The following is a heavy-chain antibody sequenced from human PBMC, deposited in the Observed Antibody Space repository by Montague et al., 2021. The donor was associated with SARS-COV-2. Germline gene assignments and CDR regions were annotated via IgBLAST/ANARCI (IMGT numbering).Heavy chain of an antibody. CDR2: IYTSGRT. Sequence: SETLSLTCAVSGGSINSYYWSWVRQPAGTGLEWIGRIYTSGRTNHSPSLKSRVTISVDTSRNHLSLKLTPVTAADTAVYYCARDSRTSGWVYGYHALDVWGQGTTVTVSS. V-gene: IGHV4-4*07. CDR1: GGSINSYY. CDR3: ARDSRTSGWVYGYHALDV. J-gene: IGHJ6*02. D-gene: IGHD6-19*01.